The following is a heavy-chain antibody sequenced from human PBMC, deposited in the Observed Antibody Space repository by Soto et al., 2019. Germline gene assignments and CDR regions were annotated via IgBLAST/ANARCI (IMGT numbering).Heavy chain of an antibody. V-gene: IGHV1-69*13. CDR2: IIPIFGTA. CDR1: GGTFSSYA. Sequence: GASVKVSCKASGGTFSSYAISWVRQAPGQGLEWMGGIIPIFGTANYAQKFQGRVTITADESTSTAYMELSSLRSEDTAVYYCARGYGDYSWYYYGMDVWGQGTTVTVSS. J-gene: IGHJ6*02. CDR3: ARGYGDYSWYYYGMDV. D-gene: IGHD4-17*01.